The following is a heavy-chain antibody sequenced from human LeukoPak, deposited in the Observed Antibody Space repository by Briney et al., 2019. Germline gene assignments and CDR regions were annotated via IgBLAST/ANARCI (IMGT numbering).Heavy chain of an antibody. CDR1: GFTFSSYA. CDR3: AKDLKVNIVVVPAAIGY. Sequence: GGSLRLSCAASGFTFSSYATSWVRQAPGKGLEWVSTISGSGGSTYYADSVKGRFTISRDNSKNTLYLQMNSLRAEDTAVYYCAKDLKVNIVVVPAAIGYWGQGTLVTVSS. V-gene: IGHV3-23*01. D-gene: IGHD2-2*02. J-gene: IGHJ4*02. CDR2: ISGSGGST.